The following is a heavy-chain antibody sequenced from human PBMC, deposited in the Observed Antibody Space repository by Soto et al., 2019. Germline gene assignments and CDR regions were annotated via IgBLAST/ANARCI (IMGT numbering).Heavy chain of an antibody. J-gene: IGHJ5*02. CDR1: GYTLTELS. V-gene: IGHV1-24*01. Sequence: ASVKVSCKVSGYTLTELSMHWVRQAPGKGLEWMGGFDPEDGETIYAQKFKGRVTMTEDTSTDTAYMELSSLRSEDTAVYYCATKTVDTAMANWFDPWGQGTLVTVSS. D-gene: IGHD5-18*01. CDR2: FDPEDGET. CDR3: ATKTVDTAMANWFDP.